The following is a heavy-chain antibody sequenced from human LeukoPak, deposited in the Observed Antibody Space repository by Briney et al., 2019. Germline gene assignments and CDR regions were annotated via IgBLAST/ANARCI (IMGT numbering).Heavy chain of an antibody. J-gene: IGHJ6*02. CDR3: VRDPSGHGMDV. CDR1: GFTFSSYD. CDR2: IGTAGDT. D-gene: IGHD6-19*01. Sequence: GGSLRLSCAASGFTFSSYDMHWVRQPTGKGLEWVSAIGTAGDTHYPGSVKGRFTISRENAKNSLCLQMNSLRAGDTAVYYCVRDPSGHGMDVWGQGTTATVFS. V-gene: IGHV3-13*01.